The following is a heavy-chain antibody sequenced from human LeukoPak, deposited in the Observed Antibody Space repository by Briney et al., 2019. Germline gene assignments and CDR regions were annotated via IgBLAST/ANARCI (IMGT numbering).Heavy chain of an antibody. J-gene: IGHJ4*02. D-gene: IGHD2-2*01. CDR1: GGAFSNYF. Sequence: SETLSLTCAVSGGAFSNYFWTWIRQPPGKGLEWIAEINDSGSTNSNSSLRSRVAISLDTSKNQFSLRLTSVTAADTAVYYCASGQYCSTTTCYSARRYFWGQGTLVTVSS. V-gene: IGHV4-34*01. CDR2: INDSGST. CDR3: ASGQYCSTTTCYSARRYF.